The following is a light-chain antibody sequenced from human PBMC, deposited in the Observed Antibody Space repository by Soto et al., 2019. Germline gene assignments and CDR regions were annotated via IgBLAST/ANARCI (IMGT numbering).Light chain of an antibody. CDR3: QQYNNWPRT. CDR2: DAS. CDR1: QSVSRN. V-gene: IGKV3-15*01. J-gene: IGKJ1*01. Sequence: EIVMTQSPATLSVSPGERATLSCRASQSVSRNLAWYQQTRGQAPRLLMFDASTRATGIPARFSGSGSGTDFTLTISSLQSEDSAIYYCQQYNNWPRTFGQGTRWIS.